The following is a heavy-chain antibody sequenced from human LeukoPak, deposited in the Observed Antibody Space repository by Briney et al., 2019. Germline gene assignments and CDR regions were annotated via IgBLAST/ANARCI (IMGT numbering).Heavy chain of an antibody. D-gene: IGHD4-17*01. CDR3: ARDGRRGMTTVTTNWFDP. Sequence: PSVKVSCKASGYTFTSYAMNWVRHAPGQGLERMGWINTNTGNPTYAQGSTGRFVFSLDTSVSTAYLQISSLKAEDTAVYYCARDGRRGMTTVTTNWFDPWGQGTLVTVSS. CDR1: GYTFTSYA. J-gene: IGHJ5*02. V-gene: IGHV7-4-1*02. CDR2: INTNTGNP.